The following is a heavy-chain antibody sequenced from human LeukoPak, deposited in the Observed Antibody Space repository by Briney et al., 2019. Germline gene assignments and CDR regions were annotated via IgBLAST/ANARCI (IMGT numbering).Heavy chain of an antibody. V-gene: IGHV3-11*01. CDR3: TRDGLSLTNARFDP. J-gene: IGHJ5*02. Sequence: GGSLRLSCAASGFSFSDYYMTWIRQAPGKGLEWLAFISGSATSTYYAPSVKGRFTISRDNAQNSLYLQMNSLRAEDTAVYYCTRDGLSLTNARFDPWGPGTLVTVSS. CDR1: GFSFSDYY. D-gene: IGHD3-3*01. CDR2: ISGSATST.